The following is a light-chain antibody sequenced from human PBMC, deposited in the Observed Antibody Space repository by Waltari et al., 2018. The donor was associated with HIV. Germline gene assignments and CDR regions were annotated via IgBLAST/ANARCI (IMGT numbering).Light chain of an antibody. CDR3: QQYSDSPPGT. V-gene: IGKV3-20*01. CDR1: QSLSVRY. CDR2: EGV. J-gene: IGKJ1*01. Sequence: EIVLTQSPGTLSLSPGDSVTLSCRASQSLSVRYIAWYQQRPGPPPRLLIYEGVTRATGIPDRFSGSGSVRDFSLSISRLEPEDFAVYFCQQYSDSPPGTFGQGTKVEMK.